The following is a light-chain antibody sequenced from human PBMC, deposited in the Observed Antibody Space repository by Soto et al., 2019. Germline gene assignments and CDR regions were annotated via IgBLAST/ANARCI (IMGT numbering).Light chain of an antibody. J-gene: IGLJ1*01. V-gene: IGLV2-14*01. CDR3: SSYTSGSTLYV. CDR1: SSDVGF. Sequence: QSALTQPASVSGSPGQSITISCTGTSSDVGFVSWYQQYPGKAPPVMIYASSNRPSGVSHRFSGSRSGNTASLTISGLQAEDEADYYCSSYTSGSTLYVFGTGTKLTVL. CDR2: ASS.